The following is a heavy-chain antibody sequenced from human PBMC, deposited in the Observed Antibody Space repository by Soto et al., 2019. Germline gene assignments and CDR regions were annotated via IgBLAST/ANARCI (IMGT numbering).Heavy chain of an antibody. CDR1: GGTFSNHI. D-gene: IGHD3-16*01. Sequence: SVKVSCKASGGTFSNHIITWVRQAPGQGPEWMGRIIPMLDITNYAQKFQGRVTITADTSTTTAYMEVRSLRSDDTAVYYCARDGALGENYYYYGMDVWGQGTTVTVSS. CDR2: IIPMLDIT. CDR3: ARDGALGENYYYYGMDV. J-gene: IGHJ6*02. V-gene: IGHV1-69*04.